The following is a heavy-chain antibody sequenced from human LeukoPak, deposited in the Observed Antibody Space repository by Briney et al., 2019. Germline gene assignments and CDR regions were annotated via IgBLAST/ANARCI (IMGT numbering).Heavy chain of an antibody. V-gene: IGHV1-2*02. CDR1: GYTFTGYY. CDR3: ASWDHVPGVRGVPGDY. J-gene: IGHJ4*02. Sequence: ASVKVSCKASGYTFTGYYIHWVRQAPGQGLEWMGWINPNSGGTNYAQKFQGRVTMTRHTSISTAYMELNRQRSDHTAVDYCASWDHVPGVRGVPGDYWGQGTLVTVSS. CDR2: INPNSGGT. D-gene: IGHD3-10*01.